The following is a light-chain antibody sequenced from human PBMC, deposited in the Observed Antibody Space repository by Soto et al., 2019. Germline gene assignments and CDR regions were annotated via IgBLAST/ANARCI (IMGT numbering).Light chain of an antibody. CDR2: LDRSGSY. J-gene: IGLJ3*02. V-gene: IGLV4-60*02. CDR1: SGHSTYI. Sequence: QSVLTQSSSASASLGSSVKLTCILSSGHSTYIIAWHQQQPGKAPRFLMTLDRSGSYNRGSGVPDRFSGSSSGADRYLTISNLHEDEGDYYCETWYSNTHKVFGGGTKLTVL. CDR3: ETWYSNTHKV.